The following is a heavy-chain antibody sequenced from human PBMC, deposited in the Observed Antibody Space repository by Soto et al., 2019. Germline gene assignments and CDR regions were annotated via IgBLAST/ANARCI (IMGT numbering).Heavy chain of an antibody. J-gene: IGHJ5*02. V-gene: IGHV4-39*01. D-gene: IGHD3-22*01. CDR2: IFYSGGT. CDR3: ARQASGYYYGWFDP. Sequence: QLLLQESGPGLVKPSETLSLTCTVSGGSILDSTYYWAWIRQPPGKGLEWIGTIFYSGGTFYTPSLKLRVTMSVDTSNHQFSLKLSSLTAADTAVYYCARQASGYYYGWFDPWGQGTLVTVSS. CDR1: GGSILDSTYY.